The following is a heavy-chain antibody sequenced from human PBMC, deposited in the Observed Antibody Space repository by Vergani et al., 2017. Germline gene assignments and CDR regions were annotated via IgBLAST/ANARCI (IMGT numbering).Heavy chain of an antibody. V-gene: IGHV4-38-2*01. D-gene: IGHD2-21*01. CDR2: IHNRGKT. CDR3: ARSQGDYWYFDL. CDR1: GYSIGSGFY. J-gene: IGHJ2*01. Sequence: QVRLEESGPGLVKPSETLSLTCSVSGYSIGSGFYWAWIRQSPGEGLQWLTSIHNRGKTYQNPSLKSRVSFSLDTSKDRFSLNLTPVTATDTAVYYCARSQGDYWYFDLWGPGSLVTVSS.